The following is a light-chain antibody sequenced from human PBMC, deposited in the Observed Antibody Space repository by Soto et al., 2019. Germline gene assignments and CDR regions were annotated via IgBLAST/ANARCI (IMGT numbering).Light chain of an antibody. Sequence: ILMTQSPATLSVSPGERATLSCRASQSISNNLAWYQQKPCQPPRLLIYDASTRATGIPARFSGSGSGTEFTLKISGLQSEDFAVYYCQQYNNWPPWTFGQGTKVEIK. CDR2: DAS. CDR1: QSISNN. V-gene: IGKV3-15*01. CDR3: QQYNNWPPWT. J-gene: IGKJ1*01.